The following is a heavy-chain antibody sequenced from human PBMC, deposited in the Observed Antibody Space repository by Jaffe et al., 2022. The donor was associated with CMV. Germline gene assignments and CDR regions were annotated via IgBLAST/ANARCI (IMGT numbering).Heavy chain of an antibody. J-gene: IGHJ5*02. CDR2: IIPILGIA. CDR3: ARVQGWELLSGTIWFDP. V-gene: IGHV1-69*09. Sequence: QVQLVQSGAEVKKPGSSVKVSCKASGGTFSSYAISWVRQAPGQGLEWMGRIIPILGIANYAQKFQGRVTITADKSTSTAYMELSSLRSEDTAVYYCARVQGWELLSGTIWFDPWGQGTLVTVSS. CDR1: GGTFSSYA. D-gene: IGHD1-26*01.